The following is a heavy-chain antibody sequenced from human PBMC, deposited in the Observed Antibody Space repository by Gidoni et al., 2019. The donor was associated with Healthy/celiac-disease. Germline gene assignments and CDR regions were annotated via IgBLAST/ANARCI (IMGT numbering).Heavy chain of an antibody. CDR3: ARGPLTTMVRGVHAFDI. CDR2: IYYSGST. CDR1: GGSISSGGYY. D-gene: IGHD3-10*01. Sequence: QVQLQESGPGLVKPSQTLSLTCTVSGGSISSGGYYWSWIRQHPGKGREWIGYIYYSGSTYYTPSLKSRVTISVDTSKTQFSLKLSSVTAADPAVYYCARGPLTTMVRGVHAFDIWGQGTMVTVSS. J-gene: IGHJ3*02. V-gene: IGHV4-31*03.